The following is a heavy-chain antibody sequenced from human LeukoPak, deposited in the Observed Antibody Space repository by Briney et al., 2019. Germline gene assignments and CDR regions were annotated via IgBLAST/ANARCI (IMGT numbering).Heavy chain of an antibody. Sequence: GGSLRLSCAASGFTFSSYAMHWVRQAPGKGLEWVAVISYDGSNKYYADSVKGRFTISRDNSKNTLYLQMNSLRAEDTAVYYCARAGGYGDYGLDYWGQGTLVAVSS. CDR1: GFTFSSYA. D-gene: IGHD4-17*01. CDR2: ISYDGSNK. CDR3: ARAGGYGDYGLDY. V-gene: IGHV3-30-3*01. J-gene: IGHJ4*02.